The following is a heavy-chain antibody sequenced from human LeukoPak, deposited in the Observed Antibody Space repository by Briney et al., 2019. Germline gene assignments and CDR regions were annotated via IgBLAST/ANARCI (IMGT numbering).Heavy chain of an antibody. J-gene: IGHJ4*02. CDR1: GGSSSGYY. D-gene: IGHD5-24*01. CDR2: INHSGST. Sequence: SETLSLTCAVYGGSSSGYYWSWIRQPPGKGLEWIGEINHSGSTNYNPSLKSRVTISVDTSKNQFSLKLSSVTAADTAVYYCARRGGYKKNDYWGQGTLVTVSS. V-gene: IGHV4-34*01. CDR3: ARRGGYKKNDY.